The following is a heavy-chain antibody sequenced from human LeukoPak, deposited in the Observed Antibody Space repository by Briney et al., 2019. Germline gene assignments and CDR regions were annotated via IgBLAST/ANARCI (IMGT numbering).Heavy chain of an antibody. CDR1: GYTFTSYE. J-gene: IGHJ3*02. Sequence: GASVKVSCKASGYTFTSYEINWVRQATGQGLEWMGWMNPNSGNTGYAQKFQGRVTMTRNTSISTAYMELSSLRSEDTAVYYCARGYSSGWYGEHAFDIWGQGTMVTVSS. V-gene: IGHV1-8*01. CDR2: MNPNSGNT. D-gene: IGHD6-19*01. CDR3: ARGYSSGWYGEHAFDI.